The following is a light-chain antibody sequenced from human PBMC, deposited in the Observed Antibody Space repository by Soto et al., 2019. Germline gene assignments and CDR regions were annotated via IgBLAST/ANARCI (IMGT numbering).Light chain of an antibody. Sequence: DIQMTQSPSSVSASVGDRVTITCRASQGISSLLAWYQQKPGKAPNLLIHTASSLQSGVPSRFSGSGSWTDFTLTISSLQPEDFASYYCQQANSFPLTFGGGTKVEIK. CDR1: QGISSL. CDR3: QQANSFPLT. CDR2: TAS. V-gene: IGKV1-12*01. J-gene: IGKJ4*01.